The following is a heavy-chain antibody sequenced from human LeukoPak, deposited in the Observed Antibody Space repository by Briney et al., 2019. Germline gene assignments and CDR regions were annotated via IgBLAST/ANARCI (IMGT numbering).Heavy chain of an antibody. CDR2: INHSGST. J-gene: IGHJ4*02. Sequence: PSETLSLTCAVYGGSFSGYYWSWIRQPPGKGLEWIGEINHSGSTNYNPSLKSRVTISVDTSKNQFSLKLSSVTAADTAVYYCARETNYYDSSGYYYLWGQGTLVTVSS. D-gene: IGHD3-22*01. CDR1: GGSFSGYY. CDR3: ARETNYYDSSGYYYL. V-gene: IGHV4-34*01.